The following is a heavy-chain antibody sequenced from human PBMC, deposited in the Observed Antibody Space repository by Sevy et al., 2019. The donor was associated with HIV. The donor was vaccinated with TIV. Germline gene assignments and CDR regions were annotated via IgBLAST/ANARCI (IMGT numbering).Heavy chain of an antibody. D-gene: IGHD3-3*01. J-gene: IGHJ4*02. Sequence: GGSLRLSCAXSXXXFSSXAMXWVRQAPGKGLEWVSVISGTDNSTYYADSVKGRFTISRDNSRSTLYLQMNNLRAEDTAIYYCAKDGXWQCYXTNXYLXDXXXQGTLVTVSS. CDR3: AKDGXWQCYXTNXYLXDX. CDR1: XXXFSSXA. CDR2: ISGTDNST. V-gene: IGHV3-23*01.